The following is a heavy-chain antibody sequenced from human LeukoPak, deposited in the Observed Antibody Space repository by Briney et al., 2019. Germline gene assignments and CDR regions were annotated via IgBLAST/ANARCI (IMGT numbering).Heavy chain of an antibody. CDR3: ARDRYGRGPSYYGSGSYYNAPDY. Sequence: GGSLRLSCAASGFTFSSYGMHWVRQAPGKGLEWVAVIWYDGSNKYYADSVKGRFTISRDNSKNTLYLQMNSLRAEDTAVYYCARDRYGRGPSYYGSGSYYNAPDYWGQGTLVTVSS. V-gene: IGHV3-33*01. CDR2: IWYDGSNK. CDR1: GFTFSSYG. D-gene: IGHD3-10*01. J-gene: IGHJ4*02.